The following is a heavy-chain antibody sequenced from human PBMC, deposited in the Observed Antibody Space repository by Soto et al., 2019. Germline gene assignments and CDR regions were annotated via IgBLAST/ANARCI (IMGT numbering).Heavy chain of an antibody. J-gene: IGHJ4*02. Sequence: VQLLESGGGLVQPGGSLRLSCAASGFTFSRYAMGWVRQAPGKGLEWVSVISGSGGNIHYADSVRGRFTISRDNSKNSLYLHMISLRVEDTAVYHCETQDFRGTTGTTWGQGTLVTVSS. CDR3: ETQDFRGTTGTT. CDR1: GFTFSRYA. D-gene: IGHD1-1*01. CDR2: ISGSGGNI. V-gene: IGHV3-23*01.